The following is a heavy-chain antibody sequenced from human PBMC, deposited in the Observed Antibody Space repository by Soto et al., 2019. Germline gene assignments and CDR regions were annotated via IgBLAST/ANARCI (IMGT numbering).Heavy chain of an antibody. CDR1: GFTFDDYA. CDR2: ISGDGDST. CDR3: AKDFGVVVVITAFDI. D-gene: IGHD3-22*01. J-gene: IGHJ3*02. Sequence: GGSLRLSCAASGFTFDDYAMHWVRQAPGKGVEWVSLISGDGDSTYYADSVKGRFTISRDNSKNSLYLQMNSLRTEDASLYYCAKDFGVVVVITAFDIWGQGTMVTVSS. V-gene: IGHV3-43*02.